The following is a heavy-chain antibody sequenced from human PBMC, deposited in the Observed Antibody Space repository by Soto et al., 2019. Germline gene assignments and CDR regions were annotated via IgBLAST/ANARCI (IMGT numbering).Heavy chain of an antibody. Sequence: ASVKVSFKASGYTFTSYDINWVRQATGQGLEWMGWMSPNSGNTGYAQKFQGRVTMTRNTSISTAYMELSSLRSEDTAVYYCARRLLNSFYWFDPWGQGTLVTVSS. D-gene: IGHD1-26*01. CDR2: MSPNSGNT. CDR3: ARRLLNSFYWFDP. V-gene: IGHV1-8*01. J-gene: IGHJ5*02. CDR1: GYTFTSYD.